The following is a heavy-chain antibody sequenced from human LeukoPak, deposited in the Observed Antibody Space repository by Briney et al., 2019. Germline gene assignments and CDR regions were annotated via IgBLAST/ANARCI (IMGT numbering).Heavy chain of an antibody. J-gene: IGHJ4*02. V-gene: IGHV4-59*12. CDR1: GGSISSYY. D-gene: IGHD3-3*01. CDR3: ATAQGDFRSGYLGVDY. CDR2: IYYSGST. Sequence: PSETLSLTCTVSGGSISSYYWSWIRQPPGKGLEWIGYIYYSGSTNYNPSLKSRVTISVDTSKNQFSLKLSSVTAADTAVYYCATAQGDFRSGYLGVDYWGQGTLVTVSS.